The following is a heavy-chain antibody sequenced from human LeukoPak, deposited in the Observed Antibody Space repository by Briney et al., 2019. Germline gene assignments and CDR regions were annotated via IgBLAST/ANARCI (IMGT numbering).Heavy chain of an antibody. D-gene: IGHD6-19*01. V-gene: IGHV1-69*13. CDR3: ARGRRYSSGWYDY. Sequence: WASVKVSCTASGGTFSSYAISWVRQAPGQGLEWMGGIIPIFGTANYTQKFQGRVTITADESTSTAYMELSSLRSEDTAVYYCARGRRYSSGWYDYWGQGTLVTVSS. J-gene: IGHJ4*02. CDR2: IIPIFGTA. CDR1: GGTFSSYA.